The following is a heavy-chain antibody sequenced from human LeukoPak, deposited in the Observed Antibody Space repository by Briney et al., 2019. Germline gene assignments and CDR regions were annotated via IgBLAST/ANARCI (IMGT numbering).Heavy chain of an antibody. D-gene: IGHD1-26*01. CDR1: GFTFISSD. CDR3: SGSPGDY. J-gene: IGHJ4*02. CDR2: INSNSRNT. Sequence: GGSLRLSCAASGFTFISSDMNWVRQAPGKGLEWVASINSNSRNTHYADSLKGRFTISRDNSKNTLYLQMNSLRAEDTAVYYCSGSPGDYWGQGTLVTVSS. V-gene: IGHV3-21*01.